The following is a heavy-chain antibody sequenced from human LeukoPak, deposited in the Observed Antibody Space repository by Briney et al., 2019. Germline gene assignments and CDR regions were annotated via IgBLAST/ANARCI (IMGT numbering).Heavy chain of an antibody. D-gene: IGHD3-16*01. CDR1: GGSISSGGYC. J-gene: IGHJ4*02. CDR3: ARGARYGGLDY. V-gene: IGHV4-30-2*01. Sequence: PSQTLSLTCTVSGGSISSGGYCWSWIRQPPGKGLEWIGYIYHSGSTYYNPSLKSRVTISVDRSKNQFSLKLSSVTAADTAVYYCARGARYGGLDYWGQGTLVTVSS. CDR2: IYHSGST.